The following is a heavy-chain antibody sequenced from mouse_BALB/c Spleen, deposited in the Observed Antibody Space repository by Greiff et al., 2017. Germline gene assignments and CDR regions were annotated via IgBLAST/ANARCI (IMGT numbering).Heavy chain of an antibody. J-gene: IGHJ4*01. Sequence: QVRLQQSGAELMKPGASVKISCKATGYTFSSYWIEWVKQRPGHGLEWIGEILPGSGSTNYNEKFKGKATFTADTSSNTAYMQLSSLTSDDSAVYYCARQLGLRKAMDYWGQGTSVTVSS. D-gene: IGHD3-1*01. V-gene: IGHV1-9*01. CDR2: ILPGSGST. CDR3: ARQLGLRKAMDY. CDR1: GYTFSSYW.